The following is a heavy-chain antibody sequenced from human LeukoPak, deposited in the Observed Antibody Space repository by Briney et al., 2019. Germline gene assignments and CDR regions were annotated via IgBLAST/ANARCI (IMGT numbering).Heavy chain of an antibody. CDR1: GYTFTSYY. D-gene: IGHD2-21*01. CDR2: INPSGGST. V-gene: IGHV1-46*01. CDR3: ARWDEFSCGQPQGGSLDY. J-gene: IGHJ4*02. Sequence: ASVKVSCKASGYTFTSYYIHWVRQAPGQGLEWMGIINPSGGSTNYAQKFQGRVTMTRETSTSTVYMELSSLRSDDTGVYYCARWDEFSCGQPQGGSLDYWGQGTLVIVSS.